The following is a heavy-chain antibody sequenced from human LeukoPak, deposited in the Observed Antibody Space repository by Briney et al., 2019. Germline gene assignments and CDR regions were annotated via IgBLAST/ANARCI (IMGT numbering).Heavy chain of an antibody. V-gene: IGHV5-10-1*01. Sequence: GESLKISCQCSGYTFTNYWISGVRQMPGKGLEWMGKIYPSDSHTNYSPSFQGHVTISADKSRSPAYLQWSSLTASDTAMYYCALLLTSSHLADYWGQGTLVTVSS. CDR1: GYTFTNYW. CDR3: ALLLTSSHLADY. J-gene: IGHJ4*02. CDR2: IYPSDSHT. D-gene: IGHD2-2*01.